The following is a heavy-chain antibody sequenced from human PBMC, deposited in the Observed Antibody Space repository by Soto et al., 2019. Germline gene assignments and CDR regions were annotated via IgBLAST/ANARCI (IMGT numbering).Heavy chain of an antibody. V-gene: IGHV3-11*05. J-gene: IGHJ4*02. CDR3: ASSVNSWERLNS. Sequence: QLELVESGGGLVKPGGSLRLSCAASTFSFSDYYMSWIRQAPGKGLEWLSYISSSSAYTDYADSVKGRFTISRDNAKNSLYLQMNSLRAEDTAIYYCASSVNSWERLNSWGPGPLVTVSS. CDR2: ISSSSAYT. CDR1: TFSFSDYY. D-gene: IGHD1-1*01.